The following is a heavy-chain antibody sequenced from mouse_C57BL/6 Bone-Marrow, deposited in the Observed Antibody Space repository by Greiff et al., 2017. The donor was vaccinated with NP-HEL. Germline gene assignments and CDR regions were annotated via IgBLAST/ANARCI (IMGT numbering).Heavy chain of an antibody. Sequence: EVQLQESGPGLVKPSQSLSLTCSVTGYSITSGYYWNWIRQFPGNKLEWMGYISYDGSNNYNPSLKNRISITRDTSKNQFFLKLKSVTTEDTATYYCARFDFDVWGTGTTVTVSS. V-gene: IGHV3-6*01. CDR2: ISYDGSN. CDR3: ARFDFDV. J-gene: IGHJ1*03. CDR1: GYSITSGYY.